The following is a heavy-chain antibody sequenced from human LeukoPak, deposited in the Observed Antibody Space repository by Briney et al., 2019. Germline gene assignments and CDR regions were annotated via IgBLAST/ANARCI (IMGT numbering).Heavy chain of an antibody. Sequence: GGSLRLSCAASGFTFSTYAMSWVRQAPGKGLEWVSAISGSGGSIYYADSVKGRFTISRDNSKNTLYLQMNSLRAEDTSIYFCAKALEQETVIALDSWGQGTLVTVPS. J-gene: IGHJ4*02. V-gene: IGHV3-23*01. CDR2: ISGSGGSI. CDR3: AKALEQETVIALDS. CDR1: GFTFSTYA. D-gene: IGHD6-13*01.